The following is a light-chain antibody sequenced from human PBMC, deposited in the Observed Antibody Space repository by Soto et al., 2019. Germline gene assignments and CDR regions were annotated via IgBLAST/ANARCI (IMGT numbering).Light chain of an antibody. J-gene: IGKJ1*01. Sequence: DIQMIQSPSSLSASVGDRVTITCRASQSINYYLNWYQQKPGKAPKLLLYAASSLQSGVPSRFSGSGSGTDFTLTISSLQPEDFATYYCQQSYNTPRTFGQGTKVDIK. CDR3: QQSYNTPRT. CDR1: QSINYY. V-gene: IGKV1-39*01. CDR2: AAS.